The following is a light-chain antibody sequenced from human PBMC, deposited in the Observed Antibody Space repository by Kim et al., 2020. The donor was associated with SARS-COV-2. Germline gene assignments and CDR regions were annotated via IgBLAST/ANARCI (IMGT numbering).Light chain of an antibody. CDR1: KLGDKY. CDR2: QSS. J-gene: IGLJ2*01. CDR3: QAWDNTTVV. Sequence: VSPGQTASITCSGDKLGDKYVCWYQQKPGQSPVLVIYQSSKRPSGIPERFSGSNSGLTATLTISGTQATDEADFYCQAWDNTTVVFGGGTQLTVL. V-gene: IGLV3-1*01.